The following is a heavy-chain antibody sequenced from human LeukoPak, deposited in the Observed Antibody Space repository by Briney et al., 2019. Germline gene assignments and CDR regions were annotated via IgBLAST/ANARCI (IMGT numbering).Heavy chain of an antibody. CDR1: GFTFSRYW. D-gene: IGHD3-22*01. CDR2: INQDGSKA. CDR3: AKDSRESSGHFPYYYYYHYGLDV. V-gene: IGHV3-7*03. Sequence: GGSLRLSCAASGFTFSRYWMSWVRQTPRKGLEWVANINQDGSKAYYVDSVKDRFTISRDNAKNSLYLQMNSLRAEDTAVYYCAKDSRESSGHFPYYYYYHYGLDVWGQGTTVTVSS. J-gene: IGHJ6*02.